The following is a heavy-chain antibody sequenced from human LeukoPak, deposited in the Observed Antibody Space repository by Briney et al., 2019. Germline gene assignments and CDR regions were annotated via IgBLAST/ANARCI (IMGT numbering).Heavy chain of an antibody. V-gene: IGHV4-30-4*01. CDR1: GGSISSGDYY. J-gene: IGHJ4*02. D-gene: IGHD5-18*01. Sequence: PSETLSLTCTVSGGSISSGDYYWSWIRQPPGKGLEWIGYIYYSGSTYYNPSLKSRVTISVDTSKNQFSLKLSSVTAAVTAGYYWARYTAMVKAAFDYWGQGTLVTVSS. CDR2: IYYSGST. CDR3: ARYTAMVKAAFDY.